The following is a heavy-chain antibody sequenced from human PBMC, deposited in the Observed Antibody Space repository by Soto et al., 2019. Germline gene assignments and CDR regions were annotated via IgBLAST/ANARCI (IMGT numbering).Heavy chain of an antibody. CDR3: ASGNSVTFGGVTVYYYYGMDV. V-gene: IGHV1-69*01. D-gene: IGHD3-16*02. Sequence: QVQLVQSGAEVKKPGSSVKVSCKASGGTFSSYAISWVRQAPGQGLEWMGDIIPLFSTANYAQRFQGRVTITADESTSTAYMDLSSLRSDDTAVYYCASGNSVTFGGVTVYYYYGMDVWGQGTTVTVSS. CDR1: GGTFSSYA. J-gene: IGHJ6*02. CDR2: IIPLFSTA.